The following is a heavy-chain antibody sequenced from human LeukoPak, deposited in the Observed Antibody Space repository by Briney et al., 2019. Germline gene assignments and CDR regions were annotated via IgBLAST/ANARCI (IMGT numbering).Heavy chain of an antibody. CDR2: IYYSGST. CDR1: GASISSYY. D-gene: IGHD6-13*01. V-gene: IGHV4-59*01. CDR3: AREVAAAGTGLDY. J-gene: IGHJ4*02. Sequence: SETLSLTCTVSGASISSYYWSWIRQPPGKGLEWIGYIYYSGSTNYNPSLKSRVTISVDTSKNQFSLKLSSVTAADTAVYYCAREVAAAGTGLDYWGQGTLVTVSS.